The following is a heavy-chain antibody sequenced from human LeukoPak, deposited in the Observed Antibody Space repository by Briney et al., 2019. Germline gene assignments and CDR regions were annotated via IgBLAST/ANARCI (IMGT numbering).Heavy chain of an antibody. CDR2: ISYDGSNK. CDR3: ARDSNWNYDSGFDY. D-gene: IGHD1-7*01. Sequence: GGSLRLSCAASGFTFSSYAMHWVRQAPGKGLEWVAVISYDGSNKYYADSVKGRFTISRDNSKNTLYLQMNSLRAEDTAVYYCARDSNWNYDSGFDYWGQGTLVTVSS. J-gene: IGHJ4*02. CDR1: GFTFSSYA. V-gene: IGHV3-30-3*01.